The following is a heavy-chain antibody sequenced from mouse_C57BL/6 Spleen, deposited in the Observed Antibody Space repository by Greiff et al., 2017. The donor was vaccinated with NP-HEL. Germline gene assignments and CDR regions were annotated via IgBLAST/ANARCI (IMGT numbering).Heavy chain of an antibody. D-gene: IGHD1-1*01. Sequence: QVQLKQSGAELARPGASVKLSCKASGYTFTSYGISWVKQRTGQGLEWIGEIYPRSGNTYYNEKFKGKATLTADKSSSTAYMELRSLTSEDSAVYFCAKGGYYGSSHWYFDVWGTGTTVTVSS. J-gene: IGHJ1*03. CDR2: IYPRSGNT. V-gene: IGHV1-81*01. CDR3: AKGGYYGSSHWYFDV. CDR1: GYTFTSYG.